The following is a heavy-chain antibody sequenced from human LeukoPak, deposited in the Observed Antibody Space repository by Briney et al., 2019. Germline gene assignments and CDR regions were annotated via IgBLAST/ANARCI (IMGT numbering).Heavy chain of an antibody. V-gene: IGHV3-48*03. CDR3: EREAGLYGDYARRFDP. CDR1: GFTFSSYE. D-gene: IGHD4-17*01. CDR2: ISSSGSTI. J-gene: IGHJ5*02. Sequence: GGSLRLSCAASGFTFSSYEMNWVRQAPGKGLEWVSYISSSGSTIYYADSVKGRFTISRDNAKNSLYLQMNSLRAEDTAVYYCEREAGLYGDYARRFDPWGQGTLVTVSS.